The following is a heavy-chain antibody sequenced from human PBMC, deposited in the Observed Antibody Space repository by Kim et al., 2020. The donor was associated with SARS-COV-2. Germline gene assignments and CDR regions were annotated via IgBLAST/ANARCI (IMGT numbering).Heavy chain of an antibody. Sequence: ASVKVSCKASGYTFTNYGINWVRQAPGQGLEWMGWISAKNGNTNYAQKVQGRVTMTTDTTTSTAYMELRSLISDDTDVYFCARGGRITMVQGTPMAFDYWGQGTLVTVSS. V-gene: IGHV1-18*01. D-gene: IGHD3-10*01. CDR3: ARGGRITMVQGTPMAFDY. CDR2: ISAKNGNT. J-gene: IGHJ4*02. CDR1: GYTFTNYG.